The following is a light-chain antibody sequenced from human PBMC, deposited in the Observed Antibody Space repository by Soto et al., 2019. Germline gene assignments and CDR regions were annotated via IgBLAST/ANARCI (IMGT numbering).Light chain of an antibody. Sequence: DIQMTQSPSSLSASLGDRVTITCRASQAISNYLAWYQQKPGKVPTLLISAASTLQSGFPSRFSGSGSWTDFTLAISSLQPEYVATYYCQTFNAVPTFGGGTKVEI. V-gene: IGKV1-27*01. J-gene: IGKJ4*01. CDR3: QTFNAVPT. CDR2: AAS. CDR1: QAISNY.